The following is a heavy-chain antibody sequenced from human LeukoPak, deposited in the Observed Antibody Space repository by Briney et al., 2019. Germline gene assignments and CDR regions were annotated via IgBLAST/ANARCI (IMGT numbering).Heavy chain of an antibody. J-gene: IGHJ4*02. CDR1: GGSISSGGYS. Sequence: KASQTLSLTCAVSGGSISSGGYSWSWIRQPPGKGLEWIGYIYHSGSTYYNPSLKSRVTISVDTSKNQFSLKLSSVTAADTAVYYCARGPSSALLGYSYGYWGQGTLVTVSS. CDR2: IYHSGST. CDR3: ARGPSSALLGYSYGY. V-gene: IGHV4-30-2*01. D-gene: IGHD5-18*01.